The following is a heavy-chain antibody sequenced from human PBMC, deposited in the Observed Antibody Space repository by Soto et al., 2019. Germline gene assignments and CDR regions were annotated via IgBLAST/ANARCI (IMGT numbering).Heavy chain of an antibody. Sequence: GGSLRLSCAASGFTFSSYGMHWVRQAPGKGLEWVAVISYDGSNKYYADSVKGRFTISRDNSKNTLYLQMNSLRAEDTAVYYCAKDLRSSGWFDYWGQGTLVTVSS. CDR2: ISYDGSNK. CDR1: GFTFSSYG. D-gene: IGHD6-19*01. CDR3: AKDLRSSGWFDY. V-gene: IGHV3-30*18. J-gene: IGHJ4*02.